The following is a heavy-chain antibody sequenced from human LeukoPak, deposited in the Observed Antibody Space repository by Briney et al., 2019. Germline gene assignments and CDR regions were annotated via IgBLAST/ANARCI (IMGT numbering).Heavy chain of an antibody. CDR2: IYYSGST. D-gene: IGHD2-2*01. CDR3: AREVGASPDYYYYMDV. CDR1: GGSISSGGYY. J-gene: IGHJ6*03. Sequence: SETLSLTCTVYGGSISSGGYYWSWIRQHPGKGLEWIGYIYYSGSTYYNPSLKSRVTISVDTSKNQFSLKLSSVTAADTAVYYCAREVGASPDYYYYMDVWGKGTTVTVSS. V-gene: IGHV4-31*03.